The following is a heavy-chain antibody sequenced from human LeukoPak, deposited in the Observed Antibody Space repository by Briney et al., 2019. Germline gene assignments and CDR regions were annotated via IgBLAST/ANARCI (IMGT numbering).Heavy chain of an antibody. D-gene: IGHD2-15*01. CDR2: INPSGGST. Sequence: ASVKVSCKASGYTFTSYYMYWVRQAPGQGLEWMGIINPSGGSTSYAQKFQGRVTMTRDTSTSTVYMELSSLRSEDTAVYYCASGGGSYYFDYWGQGTLVTVSS. V-gene: IGHV1-46*01. CDR3: ASGGGSYYFDY. CDR1: GYTFTSYY. J-gene: IGHJ4*02.